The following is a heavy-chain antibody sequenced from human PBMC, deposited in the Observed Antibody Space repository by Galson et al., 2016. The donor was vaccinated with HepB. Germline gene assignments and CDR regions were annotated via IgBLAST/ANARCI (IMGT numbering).Heavy chain of an antibody. CDR2: IWYDGSNK. CDR1: GFSFSSYG. Sequence: SLRLSCAASGFSFSSYGMHWVRQAPGKGPEWVAVIWYDGSNKYYADSVKGRFTISRDNSKNTLYLQMNSLRAEDTAVYYCARDARGEWLHFGMAVWGEETPVTVTS. CDR3: ARDARGEWLHFGMAV. D-gene: IGHD3-3*01. V-gene: IGHV3-33*01. J-gene: IGHJ6*04.